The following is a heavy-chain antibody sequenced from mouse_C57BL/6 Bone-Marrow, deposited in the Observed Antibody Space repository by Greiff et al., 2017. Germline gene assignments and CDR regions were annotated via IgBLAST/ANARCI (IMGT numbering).Heavy chain of an antibody. CDR2: IDPENGDT. Sequence: VQLKESGAELVRPGASVKLSCTASGFNIKDDYMHWVKQRPEQGLEWIGWIDPENGDTEYASKFQGKATITADTSSNTAYLQLSSLTSEDTAVYYCTTANGTWTWFAYWGQGTLVTVSA. CDR3: TTANGTWTWFAY. CDR1: GFNIKDDY. D-gene: IGHD4-1*01. V-gene: IGHV14-4*01. J-gene: IGHJ3*01.